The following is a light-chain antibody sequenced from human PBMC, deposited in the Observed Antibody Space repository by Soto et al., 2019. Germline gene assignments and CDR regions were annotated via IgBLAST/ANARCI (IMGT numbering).Light chain of an antibody. J-gene: IGKJ1*01. CDR3: QQYGSSRWT. CDR1: QSVSSAY. V-gene: IGKV3-20*01. Sequence: EIVLTQSPCTLSLSPGERATLSCRASQSVSSAYLAWYQQKLGQAPRLLIYGSSNRATGIPDRFSGSGSGTDFTLTISRLEPEDFAVYYCQQYGSSRWTFGQGTKVEIK. CDR2: GSS.